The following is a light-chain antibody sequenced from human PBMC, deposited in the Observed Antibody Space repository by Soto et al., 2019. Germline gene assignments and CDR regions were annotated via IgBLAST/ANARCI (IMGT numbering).Light chain of an antibody. CDR3: QQRTNWPLT. V-gene: IGKV3-11*01. CDR2: DAS. J-gene: IGKJ4*01. CDR1: QSVTTF. Sequence: EIVLTQSPVTLSLSPGERATLSCRASQSVTTFLAWYQQKPGQAPRLLIYDASKRATGIPARFSGSGSGTDFTITISSLEPEDFAVYYCQQRTNWPLTFGGGNKVEIK.